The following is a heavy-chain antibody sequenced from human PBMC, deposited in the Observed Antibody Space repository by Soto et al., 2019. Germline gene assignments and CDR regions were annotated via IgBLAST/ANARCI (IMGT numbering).Heavy chain of an antibody. J-gene: IGHJ6*02. D-gene: IGHD3-9*01. Sequence: ASVKVSCKASGYTFTSYGISWVRQAPGHGLEWMGWISAYNGNTNYAQKLQGRVTMTTDTSTSTAYMELRSLRSDDTAVYYCARNRNYDISTLYGMDVWGQGTTVTVSS. CDR2: ISAYNGNT. CDR1: GYTFTSYG. CDR3: ARNRNYDISTLYGMDV. V-gene: IGHV1-18*01.